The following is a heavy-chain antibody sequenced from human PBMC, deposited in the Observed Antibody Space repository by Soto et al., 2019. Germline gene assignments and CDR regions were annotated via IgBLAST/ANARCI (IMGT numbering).Heavy chain of an antibody. Sequence: SETLSLTCAVYGGSFSGYYWSWIRQPPGKGLEWIGEINHSGSTNYNPSLKSRVTISVDTSKNQFSLKLSSVTAADTAAYYCARVTREYSGHYYYYMDVWGKGTTVTVSS. CDR3: ARVTREYSGHYYYYMDV. CDR1: GGSFSGYY. CDR2: INHSGST. V-gene: IGHV4-34*01. J-gene: IGHJ6*03. D-gene: IGHD6-6*01.